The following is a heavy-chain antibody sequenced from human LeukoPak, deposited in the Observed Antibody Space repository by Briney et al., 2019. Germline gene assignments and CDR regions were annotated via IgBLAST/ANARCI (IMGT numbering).Heavy chain of an antibody. J-gene: IGHJ3*02. CDR3: AKDRFGIAAALDAFDI. CDR2: IRYDGSNK. D-gene: IGHD6-13*01. CDR1: GFTFSSYG. Sequence: PGGSLRLSCAASGFTFSSYGMHWVRQAPGKGLEWVAFIRYDGSNKYYADSVKGRFTISRDNSKNTLYLQMNSLRAEDTAVYYCAKDRFGIAAALDAFDIWGQGTMVTVSS. V-gene: IGHV3-30*02.